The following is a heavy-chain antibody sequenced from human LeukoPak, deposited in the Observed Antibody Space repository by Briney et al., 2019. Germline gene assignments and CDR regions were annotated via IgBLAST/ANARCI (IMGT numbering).Heavy chain of an antibody. D-gene: IGHD5-12*01. V-gene: IGHV3-30-3*01. Sequence: PGGSLRLSCAASGFTFSSYAMHWVRQAPGKGLEWVAVISDDGGHKYYADSVKGRFTISRDNSKNTLYLQMNGLRAEDTAVYYCAGGYSGYNNWFAPWGQGTLVTVSS. CDR2: ISDDGGHK. CDR1: GFTFSSYA. J-gene: IGHJ5*02. CDR3: AGGYSGYNNWFAP.